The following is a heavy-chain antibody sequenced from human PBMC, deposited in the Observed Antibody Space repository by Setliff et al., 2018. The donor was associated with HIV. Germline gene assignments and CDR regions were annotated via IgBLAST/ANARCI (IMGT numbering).Heavy chain of an antibody. D-gene: IGHD5-12*01. CDR3: ARIPWVATLWGGAFDL. J-gene: IGHJ3*01. CDR2: LYYSGST. V-gene: IGHV4-59*01. CDR1: GASIRSYY. Sequence: SQTLSLTCIVSGASIRSYYWAWIRQSPGRGLQYLGHLYYSGSTNYNPSLKSRITMSMDTSKNQFSLQLSSVTAADTAVYYCARIPWVATLWGGAFDLWGHGTMVTVSS.